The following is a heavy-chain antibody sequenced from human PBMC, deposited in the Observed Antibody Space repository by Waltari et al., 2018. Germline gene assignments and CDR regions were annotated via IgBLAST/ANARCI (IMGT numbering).Heavy chain of an antibody. CDR1: GASISNGDFS. CDR3: ARADCSGGSCLGFDS. Sequence: QLPLQESGSRLLKPSQTLSLTCSVSGASISNGDFSWSWIRQPPGKGLQWIGFLYHSGGRYYNPSLKSRVSMSADRSKSQFSLKLDSVTAADTAVYYCARADCSGGSCLGFDSWGQGTLVTVSS. CDR2: LYHSGGR. V-gene: IGHV4-30-2*01. J-gene: IGHJ4*02. D-gene: IGHD2-15*01.